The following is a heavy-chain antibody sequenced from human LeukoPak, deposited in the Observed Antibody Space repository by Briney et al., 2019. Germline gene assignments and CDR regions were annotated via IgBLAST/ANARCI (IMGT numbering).Heavy chain of an antibody. CDR1: GASITSSNHF. V-gene: IGHV4-39*01. Sequence: SEALSLTCTVSGASITSSNHFWGWIRQPPGKGLEWIGTIHYSGSPHSNPSLKSRVTISIDASKNQFSLRLSSVTAADTAVYYCAVAGARYSDTGGLYAFDFWGRGTMVTVSS. CDR2: IHYSGSP. D-gene: IGHD2-8*02. J-gene: IGHJ3*01. CDR3: AVAGARYSDTGGLYAFDF.